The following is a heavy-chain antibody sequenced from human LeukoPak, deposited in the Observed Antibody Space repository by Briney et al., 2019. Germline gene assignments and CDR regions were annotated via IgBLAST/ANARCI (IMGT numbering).Heavy chain of an antibody. D-gene: IGHD3-10*01. CDR1: GFTVSSSY. V-gene: IGHV3-66*01. J-gene: IGHJ6*02. CDR2: IYSGGYT. CDR3: ARNKGAYGSDYGMDV. Sequence: GGSLRLSCAASGFTVSSSYMSWVRQAPGKGLEWVSVIYSGGYTYYADSVKGRFTISRDNSKNTLYLQMNSLRAEDTAVYYCARNKGAYGSDYGMDVWGQGTTVTVSS.